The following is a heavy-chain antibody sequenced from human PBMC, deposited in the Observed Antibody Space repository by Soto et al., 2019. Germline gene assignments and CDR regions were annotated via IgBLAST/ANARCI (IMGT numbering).Heavy chain of an antibody. D-gene: IGHD6-13*01. V-gene: IGHV4-61*08. CDR2: IYYSGNT. CDR1: GGSVSRVDFY. Sequence: SETLSLRCTVCGGSVSRVDFYWSWIRQPTGKGVEWIGYIYYSGNTNYNPSLKSRVIISVDTAKNMFSMKLTSVTAADTDVYYCARIPVPTAAANWFDSWGQGSQVTVSS. CDR3: ARIPVPTAAANWFDS. J-gene: IGHJ5*01.